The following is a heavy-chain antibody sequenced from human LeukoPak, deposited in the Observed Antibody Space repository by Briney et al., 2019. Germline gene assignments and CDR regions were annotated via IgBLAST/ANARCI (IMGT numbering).Heavy chain of an antibody. V-gene: IGHV3-7*01. D-gene: IGHD3-10*01. CDR2: IKQDGSEK. CDR1: GFTFSSYW. CDR3: ARTYYYGSGREKYFDY. J-gene: IGHJ4*02. Sequence: GGSLRLSCAASGFTFSSYWMSWVRQAPGKGLEWVANIKQDGSEKYYVGSVKGRFTISRDNAKNSLYLQMNSLRAEDTAVYYCARTYYYGSGREKYFDYWGQGTLVTVSS.